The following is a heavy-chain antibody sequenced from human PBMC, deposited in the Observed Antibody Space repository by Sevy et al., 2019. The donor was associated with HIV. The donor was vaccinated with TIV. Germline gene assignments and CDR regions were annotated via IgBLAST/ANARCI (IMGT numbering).Heavy chain of an antibody. J-gene: IGHJ4*02. Sequence: GGSLRLSCAASGFTLSSYWMSWVRQAPGKGLEWVANIKQDGSEKYYVDSVKGRFTISRDNAKNSLYLQMNSLRAEDTAVYYCAREGGMVYAILDYWGQGTLVTVSS. CDR2: IKQDGSEK. CDR3: AREGGMVYAILDY. V-gene: IGHV3-7*03. CDR1: GFTLSSYW. D-gene: IGHD2-8*01.